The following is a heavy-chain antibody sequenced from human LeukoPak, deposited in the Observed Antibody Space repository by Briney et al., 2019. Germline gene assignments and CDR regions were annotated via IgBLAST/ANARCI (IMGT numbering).Heavy chain of an antibody. V-gene: IGHV3-11*05. Sequence: GGSLRLSCAASGFTFSYSYMNWIRQAPGNGPEWVSSISSRGDSTNYADSVKGRFTISRDNAKNSLYLQMNSLRAEDTAVYYCARESSGTYYLKQWGQGTLVTVYS. CDR3: ARESSGTYYLKQ. CDR2: ISSRGDST. CDR1: GFTFSYSY. J-gene: IGHJ4*02. D-gene: IGHD1-26*01.